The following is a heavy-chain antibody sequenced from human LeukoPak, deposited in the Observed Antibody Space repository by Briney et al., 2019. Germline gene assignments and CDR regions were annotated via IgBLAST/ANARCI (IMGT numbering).Heavy chain of an antibody. Sequence: GGSLRLSCAASGFTFSSYAMHWVRQAPGKGLEWVAVISYDGSNKYYADSVKGRFTISRDNSKNTLYLQMNSLRAEDTAVYYCAKGRSGTYSPTWDYWGQGTQVTVSS. V-gene: IGHV3-30-3*01. D-gene: IGHD1-26*01. CDR2: ISYDGSNK. CDR1: GFTFSSYA. J-gene: IGHJ4*02. CDR3: AKGRSGTYSPTWDY.